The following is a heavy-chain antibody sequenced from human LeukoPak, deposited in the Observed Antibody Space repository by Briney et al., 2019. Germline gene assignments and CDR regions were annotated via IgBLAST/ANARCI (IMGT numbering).Heavy chain of an antibody. Sequence: SETLSLTCTVSGGSISSSSYYWGWIRQPPGKGLEWIGSIYYSGSTYYNPSLKSRVTISMDTSKNQFSLKLSSVTAADTAVYYCARFIDEIDNWFDPWGQGTLVTVSS. CDR3: ARFIDEIDNWFDP. J-gene: IGHJ5*02. CDR2: IYYSGST. CDR1: GGSISSSSYY. V-gene: IGHV4-39*01. D-gene: IGHD3-16*02.